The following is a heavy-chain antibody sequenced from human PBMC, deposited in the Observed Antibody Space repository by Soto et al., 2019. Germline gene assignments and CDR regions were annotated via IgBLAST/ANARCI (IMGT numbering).Heavy chain of an antibody. J-gene: IGHJ4*02. CDR3: AREFGYCSGGSCYFYFDS. Sequence: XGALKVSCADSGFTLRSYWMSWVRQAPGKGLEWVANIKEDGSERYYVDSVRGRFTISRDNAQNSLYLQMNSLRAEDTAVYYCAREFGYCSGGSCYFYFDSWGQGTQVTVSS. CDR2: IKEDGSER. CDR1: GFTLRSYW. D-gene: IGHD2-15*01. V-gene: IGHV3-7*03.